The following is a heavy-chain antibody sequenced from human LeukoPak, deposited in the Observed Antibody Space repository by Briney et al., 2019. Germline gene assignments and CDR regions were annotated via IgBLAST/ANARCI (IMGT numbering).Heavy chain of an antibody. CDR3: ARLAAVPG. CDR2: IHPNSGDT. V-gene: IGHV1-2*02. J-gene: IGHJ1*01. Sequence: GASVKVSCKASGYTFTGYYLHWERQAHGQGFEWMGWIHPNSGDTNYAQKFQGRVTMTRDTSISTAYMELSSLRSDDTAVYYCARLAAVPGWGQGTLVTVSS. D-gene: IGHD6-19*01. CDR1: GYTFTGYY.